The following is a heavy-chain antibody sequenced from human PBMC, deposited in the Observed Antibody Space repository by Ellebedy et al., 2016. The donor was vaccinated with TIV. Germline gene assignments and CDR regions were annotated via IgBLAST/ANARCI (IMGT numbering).Heavy chain of an antibody. Sequence: MPSETLSLTCAVYGGSFSSYYCSWIRQPPGKGLEWIGEINHSGSTNYNPSLKGRVTISVDTSKNQFSLKLSSVTAADTAVYYCAYGDYVSDYVGDAFDIWGQGTMVTVSS. CDR2: INHSGST. J-gene: IGHJ3*02. CDR3: AYGDYVSDYVGDAFDI. D-gene: IGHD4-17*01. V-gene: IGHV4-34*01. CDR1: GGSFSSYY.